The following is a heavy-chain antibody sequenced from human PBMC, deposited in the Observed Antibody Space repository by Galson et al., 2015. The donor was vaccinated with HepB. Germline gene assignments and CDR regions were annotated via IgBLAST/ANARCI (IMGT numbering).Heavy chain of an antibody. CDR3: ARMASKATYYDFWSGRGEDAFDI. D-gene: IGHD3-3*01. CDR1: GGSISSYY. J-gene: IGHJ3*02. CDR2: IYYSGST. Sequence: TLSLTCTVSGGSISSYYWSWIRQPPGKGLEWIGYIYYSGSTNYNPSLKSRVTISVDTSKNQFSLKLSSVTAADTAVYYCARMASKATYYDFWSGRGEDAFDIWGQGTMVTVSS. V-gene: IGHV4-59*01.